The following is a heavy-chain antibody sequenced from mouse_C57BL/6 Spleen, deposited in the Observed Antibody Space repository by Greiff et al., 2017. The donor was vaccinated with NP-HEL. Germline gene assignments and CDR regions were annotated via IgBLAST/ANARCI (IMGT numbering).Heavy chain of an antibody. CDR2: IYPGDGDT. Sequence: VQLQQSGPELVKPGASVKISCKASGYAFSSSWMNWVKQRPGKGLEWIGRIYPGDGDTNYNGKFKGKATLTADKSSSTAYMQLSSLTSEDSAVYFCANWDGWYFDVWGTGTTVTVSS. CDR3: ANWDGWYFDV. V-gene: IGHV1-82*01. J-gene: IGHJ1*03. D-gene: IGHD4-1*01. CDR1: GYAFSSSW.